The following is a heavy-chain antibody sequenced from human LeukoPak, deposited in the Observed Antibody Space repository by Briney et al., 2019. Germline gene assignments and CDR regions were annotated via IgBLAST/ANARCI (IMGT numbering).Heavy chain of an antibody. CDR2: ISPSNGDT. CDR1: GYTFTSYS. Sequence: ASVKVSCKASGYTFTSYSINWVRRAPGQGLEWMGRISPSNGDTSYAQKVQDRVTMTADASTRTVYMELRSLGSDDTAIYYCARDSGWELRHFFFDDWGQGTLITVSS. V-gene: IGHV1-18*04. CDR3: ARDSGWELRHFFFDD. D-gene: IGHD4-23*01. J-gene: IGHJ4*02.